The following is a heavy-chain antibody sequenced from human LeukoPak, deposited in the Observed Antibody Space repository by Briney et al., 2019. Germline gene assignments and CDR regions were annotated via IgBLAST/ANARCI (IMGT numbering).Heavy chain of an antibody. Sequence: GGSLRLSCAASGFSFSNYWMSWVRQAPGKGLEWVANIKQDGSEKYYVDSLKGRFTISKDNAKNSLYLQMNSMRAEDTAVYYCARFSWASKVFNSWGQGTLVTVSS. V-gene: IGHV3-7*01. CDR3: ARFSWASKVFNS. D-gene: IGHD2-2*01. J-gene: IGHJ4*02. CDR1: GFSFSNYW. CDR2: IKQDGSEK.